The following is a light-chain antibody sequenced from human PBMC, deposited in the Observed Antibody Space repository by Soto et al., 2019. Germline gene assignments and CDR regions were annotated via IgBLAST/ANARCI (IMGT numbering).Light chain of an antibody. V-gene: IGLV1-40*01. Sequence: QSALTQPPSVSGAPGQRVTISCAGSSSNIGAGYDVHWYQQLPGTAPKLLIYVNNNRPSGVPDRFSGSKSGTSASLAITGLQAEDEADYYCQSYDSSLSAPVVFGGGTKLTVL. CDR2: VNN. CDR1: SSNIGAGYD. CDR3: QSYDSSLSAPVV. J-gene: IGLJ2*01.